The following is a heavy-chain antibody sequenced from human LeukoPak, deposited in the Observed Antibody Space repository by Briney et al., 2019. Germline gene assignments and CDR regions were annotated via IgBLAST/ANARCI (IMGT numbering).Heavy chain of an antibody. D-gene: IGHD3-16*02. Sequence: SETLSLTCTVSGGSISSYYWSWLRQPPGKGLEWIGYISYSGSTNYNPSLKSRVTISVDTSKNQLSLKLNSVTAADTAVYYCARYIWGSYPTFEDYWGQGSLVTVSS. J-gene: IGHJ4*02. CDR1: GGSISSYY. CDR2: ISYSGST. V-gene: IGHV4-59*01. CDR3: ARYIWGSYPTFEDY.